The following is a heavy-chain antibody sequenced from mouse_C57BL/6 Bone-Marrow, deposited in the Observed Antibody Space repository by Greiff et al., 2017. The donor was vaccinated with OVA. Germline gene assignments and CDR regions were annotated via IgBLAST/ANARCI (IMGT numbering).Heavy chain of an antibody. CDR2: ISNGGGST. D-gene: IGHD1-1*01. Sequence: EVHLVESGGGLVQPGGSLKLSCAASGFTFSDYYMYWVRQTPEKRLEWVAYISNGGGSTYYPDTVKGRFTISRDNAKNTLYLQMSRRKSEDTAMYYCARWDYGSRSYAMDYWGQGTSVTVSS. V-gene: IGHV5-12*01. CDR1: GFTFSDYY. J-gene: IGHJ4*01. CDR3: ARWDYGSRSYAMDY.